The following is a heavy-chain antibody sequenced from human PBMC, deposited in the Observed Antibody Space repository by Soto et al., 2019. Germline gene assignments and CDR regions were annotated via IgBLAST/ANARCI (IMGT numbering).Heavy chain of an antibody. D-gene: IGHD2-15*01. CDR2: VNPSGGST. CDR1: CYFFTSYS. Sequence: ASVKVCCKAFCYFFTSYSMHWVRLAPGQGLEWMGVVNPSGGSTKYAQNFQGRVTMTRDTSTTTIYMELSSLRSDDTAIYYCAREENCSGGTCYSECFHRWGQGTLVTLSS. CDR3: AREENCSGGTCYSECFHR. J-gene: IGHJ1*01. V-gene: IGHV1-46*01.